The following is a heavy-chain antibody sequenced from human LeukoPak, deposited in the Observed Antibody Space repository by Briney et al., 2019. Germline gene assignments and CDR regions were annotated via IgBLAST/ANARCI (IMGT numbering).Heavy chain of an antibody. V-gene: IGHV1-18*01. CDR2: TSAYNGNT. CDR3: ARDIALMFGSSGWQSFDY. D-gene: IGHD6-19*01. CDR1: GSTFTGYG. J-gene: IGHJ4*02. Sequence: GASVKVSCRASGSTFTGYGISWVRQAPGKGLEWLEWTSAYNGNTHYAQKLQGRVTMTTDTSTSTAYMELRSLRSDYTAVYYCARDIALMFGSSGWQSFDYWGQGTLVTVSS.